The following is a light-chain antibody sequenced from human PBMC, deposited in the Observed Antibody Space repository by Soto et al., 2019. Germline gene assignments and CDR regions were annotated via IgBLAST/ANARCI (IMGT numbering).Light chain of an antibody. CDR1: SSDVGGFNY. Sequence: QSALTQPASVSGSPGQSIAISCTGTSSDVGGFNYVSWYQQHPGKAPKFMIYDVSSRPSGVSDRFSGSKSGNTASLTISGLQAEDVADYYCASYTTSSTYVFGTGTKLTVL. V-gene: IGLV2-14*03. CDR2: DVS. CDR3: ASYTTSSTYV. J-gene: IGLJ1*01.